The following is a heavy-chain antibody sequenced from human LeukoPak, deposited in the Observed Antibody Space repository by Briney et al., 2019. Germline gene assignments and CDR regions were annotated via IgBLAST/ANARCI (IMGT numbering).Heavy chain of an antibody. D-gene: IGHD4-23*01. V-gene: IGHV3-21*01. CDR1: GFAFSTYT. J-gene: IGHJ6*02. Sequence: PGGSLRLSCAASGFAFSTYTMNWVRQAPGKGLEWLSSITSSSTNIFYSDSLKGRFTVSRDNAKNSLYLQMNSLRAEDTAVYYCARGNSIYYGMDVWGQGTTVTVSS. CDR3: ARGNSIYYGMDV. CDR2: ITSSSTNI.